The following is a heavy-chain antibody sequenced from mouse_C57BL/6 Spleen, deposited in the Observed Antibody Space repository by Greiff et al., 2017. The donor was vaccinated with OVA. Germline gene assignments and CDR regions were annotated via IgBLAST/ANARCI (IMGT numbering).Heavy chain of an antibody. D-gene: IGHD2-4*01. V-gene: IGHV1-19*01. J-gene: IGHJ2*01. Sequence: VQLQQSGPVLVKPGASVKMSCKASGYTFTDYYMNWVKQNHGKSLEWIGVINPYNGGTSYNKKFKGKATLTVDKSSSTAYMELNSLTSEDYAVYYCARLRDYGDFDYWGQGTTLTVSS. CDR2: INPYNGGT. CDR1: GYTFTDYY. CDR3: ARLRDYGDFDY.